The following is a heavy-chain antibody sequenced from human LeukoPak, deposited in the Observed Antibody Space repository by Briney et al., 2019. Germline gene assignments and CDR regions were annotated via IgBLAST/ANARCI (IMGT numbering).Heavy chain of an antibody. D-gene: IGHD2-2*02. CDR1: GVSISCDGYF. CDR2: IYYSGST. J-gene: IGHJ4*02. V-gene: IGHV4-31*03. Sequence: PSRTLSLTCTVSGVSISCDGYFWRWIRQHPGKGLEWIGYIYYSGSTYYNPSLKRRVTISVDTSKNQFSLKLSSVTAADTAVYYCARASATQLLYRDWGQGTLVTVSS. CDR3: ARASATQLLYRD.